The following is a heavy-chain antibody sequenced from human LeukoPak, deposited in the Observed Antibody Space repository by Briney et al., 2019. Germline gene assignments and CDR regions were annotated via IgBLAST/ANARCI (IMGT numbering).Heavy chain of an antibody. CDR3: AKSLRLRGVIIIKAFDI. CDR2: ITGSGETT. J-gene: IGHJ3*02. V-gene: IGHV3-23*01. Sequence: GGSLRLSCAASGFTFSSFGMNWVRQGPGKGLEWVSSITGSGETTHYADSVKGRFTISRDNSKNTLYLQTNSLRAEDTAVYYCAKSLRLRGVIIIKAFDIWGQGTMVTVSS. D-gene: IGHD3-10*01. CDR1: GFTFSSFG.